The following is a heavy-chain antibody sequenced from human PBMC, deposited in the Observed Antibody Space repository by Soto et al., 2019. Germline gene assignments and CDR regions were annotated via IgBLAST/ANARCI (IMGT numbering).Heavy chain of an antibody. CDR3: ARVLFLAVAGKSEGWFDP. D-gene: IGHD6-19*01. Sequence: QVQLQESGPGLVKPSQTLSLTCTVSGGSISSGDYYWSWIRQPPGKGLEWIGYIYYSGSTYYNPSLKRRITISVDTSKNQFSLKLSSLIAADTAVYYCARVLFLAVAGKSEGWFDPWGQGTLVTVSS. CDR2: IYYSGST. V-gene: IGHV4-30-4*01. J-gene: IGHJ5*02. CDR1: GGSISSGDYY.